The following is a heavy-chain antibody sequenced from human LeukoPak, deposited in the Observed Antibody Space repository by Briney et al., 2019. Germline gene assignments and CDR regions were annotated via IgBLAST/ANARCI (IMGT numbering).Heavy chain of an antibody. D-gene: IGHD3-10*01. CDR2: IKQERSEK. CDR1: GFTFRSYW. CDR3: ARAAHGLLLWFGEPAFDY. Sequence: GGSLRLSCAAPGFTFRSYWMSWVRQAPGKGLEWVAHIKQERSEKYYVDSVKGRFTISPDNAQKSRYLQINSLRADDTAVYCCARAAHGLLLWFGEPAFDYWGQRTLVTVSS. J-gene: IGHJ4*02. V-gene: IGHV3-7*01.